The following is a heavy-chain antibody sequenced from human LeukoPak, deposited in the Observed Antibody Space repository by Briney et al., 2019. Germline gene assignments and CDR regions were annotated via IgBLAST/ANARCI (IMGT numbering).Heavy chain of an antibody. Sequence: SVKVSCKASGGTFSSYAISWVRQAPGQGLEWMGGIIPIFGTANYAQKFQGRVTITADESTSTAYMELSSLRSEDTAVYYCARYPLTYYYDSSGYLGYFQHWGQGTLVTVSS. CDR3: ARYPLTYYYDSSGYLGYFQH. CDR1: GGTFSSYA. D-gene: IGHD3-22*01. J-gene: IGHJ1*01. V-gene: IGHV1-69*13. CDR2: IIPIFGTA.